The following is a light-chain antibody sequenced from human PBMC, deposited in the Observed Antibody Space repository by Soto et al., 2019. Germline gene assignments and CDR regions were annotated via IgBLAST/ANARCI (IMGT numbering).Light chain of an antibody. V-gene: IGKV3-20*01. CDR2: GAS. CDR3: QQYGSSGT. CDR1: QSVSSSY. Sequence: EIVLTQSPGTLSLSPGERATLSCRASQSVSSSYLAWYQQKPGQAPRPLIYGASSRATGIPDRFSGSGSGTDFTLTISTLEPEDFAVDYCQQYGSSGTFGQGTKVDIK. J-gene: IGKJ1*01.